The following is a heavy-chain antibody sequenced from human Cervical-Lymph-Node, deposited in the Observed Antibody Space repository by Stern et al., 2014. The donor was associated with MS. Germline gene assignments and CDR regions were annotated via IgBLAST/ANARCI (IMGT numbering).Heavy chain of an antibody. CDR3: AREGGNTAEYFQH. Sequence: VQLVESGGGVVQPGRSLRLSCAASGFTFSSSGMHWVRQAPGKGLEWLAIIGYDGSNRCYADSVKGRFTISRDNSKNTLYLQMNSLRADDTAVYYCAREGGNTAEYFQHWGQGTLVTVSS. J-gene: IGHJ1*01. D-gene: IGHD4-23*01. CDR1: GFTFSSSG. V-gene: IGHV3-33*01. CDR2: IGYDGSNR.